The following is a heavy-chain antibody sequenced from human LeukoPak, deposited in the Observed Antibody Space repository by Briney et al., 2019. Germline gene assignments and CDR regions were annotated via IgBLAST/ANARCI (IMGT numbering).Heavy chain of an antibody. V-gene: IGHV3-48*01. D-gene: IGHD3-10*01. CDR1: GFMFSTYS. J-gene: IGHJ4*02. CDR2: ITSSSSTI. CDR3: AREAGSMVRGVIISL. Sequence: GGSLRLSCAASGFMFSTYSMNWVRQAPGKGLERVSYITSSSSTISYADSVKGRFTISRDNAKNSLYLQLNSLRAEDTAVYYCAREAGSMVRGVIISLWGQGTLVTVSS.